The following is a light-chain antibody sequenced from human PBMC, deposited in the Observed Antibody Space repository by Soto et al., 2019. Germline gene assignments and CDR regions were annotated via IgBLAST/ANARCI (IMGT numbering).Light chain of an antibody. CDR1: QSINIY. CDR3: QQSYRSPYT. J-gene: IGKJ2*01. CDR2: GAS. V-gene: IGKV1-39*01. Sequence: GDSVTVSCRASQSINIYLNWYQQKPGKAPTLLIYGASSLQSGVPSRFTGGGSRTDFTLTISSLQPEDFATYYCQQSYRSPYTFGQGTKVDIK.